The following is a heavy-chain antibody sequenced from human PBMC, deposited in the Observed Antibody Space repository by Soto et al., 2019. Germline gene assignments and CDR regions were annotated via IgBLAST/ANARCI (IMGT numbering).Heavy chain of an antibody. CDR1: GYSFANYW. CDR3: ARPSAHGYYYGLDV. V-gene: IGHV5-10-1*03. Sequence: EVQLVQSGAEVKKPGESLRISCKASGYSFANYWISWVRQMSGKGLEWVGRFDPSDSYTKYSPPFQGHVTISADKSISTAYLQWSSLKASDTAIYYCARPSAHGYYYGLDVWGQGTTVTVSS. J-gene: IGHJ6*02. CDR2: FDPSDSYT. D-gene: IGHD6-25*01.